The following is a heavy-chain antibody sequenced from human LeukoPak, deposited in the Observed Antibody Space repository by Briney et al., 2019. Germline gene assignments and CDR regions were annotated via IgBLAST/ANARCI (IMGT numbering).Heavy chain of an antibody. CDR2: ISGSGGST. D-gene: IGHD3-3*01. Sequence: GGSLRLSCAASGFTFNSYAMSWVRQAPGKGLEWVSAISGSGGSTYYADSVKGRLTISRDNSKNTLYLQMNSLRAEDTAVYYCAKDRPYDFWSGYYPIDYWGQGTLVTVSS. CDR3: AKDRPYDFWSGYYPIDY. CDR1: GFTFNSYA. V-gene: IGHV3-23*01. J-gene: IGHJ4*02.